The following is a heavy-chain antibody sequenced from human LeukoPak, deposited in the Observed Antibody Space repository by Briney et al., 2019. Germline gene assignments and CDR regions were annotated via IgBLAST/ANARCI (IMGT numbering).Heavy chain of an antibody. CDR2: INPSGGST. V-gene: IGHV1-46*01. J-gene: IGHJ4*02. CDR1: GYTFTSYY. CDR3: ARHYYYDSSGCSFDY. Sequence: ASVKVSCKASGYTFTSYYMHWVRQAPGQGLEWMGIINPSGGSTSYAQKFQGRVTMARDMSTSTVYMELSSLRSEDTAVYYCARHYYYDSSGCSFDYWGQGTLLTVAS. D-gene: IGHD3-22*01.